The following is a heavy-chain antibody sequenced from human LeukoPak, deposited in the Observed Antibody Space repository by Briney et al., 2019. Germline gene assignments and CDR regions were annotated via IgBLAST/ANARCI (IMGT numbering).Heavy chain of an antibody. CDR1: GYTFTGYY. V-gene: IGHV1-2*04. CDR3: ARVKMVRGVLTFDY. CDR2: INPNSGGT. D-gene: IGHD3-10*01. Sequence: ASAKVSCKASGYTFTGYYMHWVRQAPGQGLEWMGWINPNSGGTNYAQKFQGWVTMTRDTSISTAYMELSRLRSDDTAVYYCARVKMVRGVLTFDYWGQGTLVTVSS. J-gene: IGHJ4*02.